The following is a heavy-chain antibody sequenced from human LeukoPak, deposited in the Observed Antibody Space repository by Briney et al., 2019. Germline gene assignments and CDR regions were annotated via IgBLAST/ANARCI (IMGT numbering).Heavy chain of an antibody. J-gene: IGHJ1*01. CDR3: ARGEDGDYYFQH. Sequence: SETLSLTCAVYGGSFSGYYWSWIRQPPGKGLEWIGEINHSGSSNCNPSLKSRVTISVDTSKNQFSLKLSSVTAADTAVYYCARGEDGDYYFQHWGQGTLVTVSS. D-gene: IGHD4-17*01. V-gene: IGHV4-34*01. CDR1: GGSFSGYY. CDR2: INHSGSS.